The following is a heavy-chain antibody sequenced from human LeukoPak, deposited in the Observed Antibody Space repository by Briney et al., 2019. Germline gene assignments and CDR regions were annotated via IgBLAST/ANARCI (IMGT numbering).Heavy chain of an antibody. CDR3: ARAEWDIVVVPAAAFDY. Sequence: GGSLRLSCAASGFTFSSYWMSWVRQAPGKGLEWVANIKQDGSERYYVDSVKGRFTISRDNAKNSLYLQMNSLRAEDTAVYYCARAEWDIVVVPAAAFDYWGQGTLVTVSS. J-gene: IGHJ4*02. D-gene: IGHD2-2*01. V-gene: IGHV3-7*03. CDR1: GFTFSSYW. CDR2: IKQDGSER.